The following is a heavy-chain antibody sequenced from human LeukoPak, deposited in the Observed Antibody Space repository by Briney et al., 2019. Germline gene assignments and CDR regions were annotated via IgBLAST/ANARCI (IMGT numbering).Heavy chain of an antibody. D-gene: IGHD3-10*01. Sequence: GGSLRLSCAASGFTFSSYVMNWVRQAPGKGLEWVSSISDTGDNTYYADSVKGRFTISRDNSKNTLYLQMNSLRAEDTAVYYCAKGARGVRGVIIHHYYYYMDVWGKGTTVTVSS. J-gene: IGHJ6*03. CDR2: ISDTGDNT. CDR1: GFTFSSYV. V-gene: IGHV3-23*01. CDR3: AKGARGVRGVIIHHYYYYMDV.